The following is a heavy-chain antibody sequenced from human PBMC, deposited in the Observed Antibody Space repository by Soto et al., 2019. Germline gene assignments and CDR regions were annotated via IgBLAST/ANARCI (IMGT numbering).Heavy chain of an antibody. CDR2: ISFNGGTT. Sequence: HPGWSVRLACSASGFIFSDFAMYWVRQAPGKGLEHISTISFNGGTTFYADTVKGRFIISRDNSKNIVYLQMSSLRPEDTARYYCAKASVRLLYLRNTIDTRGQCTPLPVSS. CDR3: AKASVRLLYLRNTIDT. J-gene: IGHJ1*01. D-gene: IGHD2-21*01. V-gene: IGHV3-64D*08. CDR1: GFIFSDFA.